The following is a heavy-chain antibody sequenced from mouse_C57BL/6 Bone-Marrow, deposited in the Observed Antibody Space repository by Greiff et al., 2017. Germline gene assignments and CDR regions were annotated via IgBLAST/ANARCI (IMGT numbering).Heavy chain of an antibody. V-gene: IGHV14-4*01. J-gene: IGHJ3*01. CDR3: QVIYYDYDNAFAD. Sequence: VQLQQSGAELVRPGASVKLSCTASGFTFTDDYMHWVKQRPEQGLEWIGWIDPENGATEYASKFQGKATITADTSSNTAYLQLSSLTSEDTAVYYGQVIYYDYDNAFADWGKGTLVTVSA. CDR1: GFTFTDDY. CDR2: IDPENGAT. D-gene: IGHD2-4*01.